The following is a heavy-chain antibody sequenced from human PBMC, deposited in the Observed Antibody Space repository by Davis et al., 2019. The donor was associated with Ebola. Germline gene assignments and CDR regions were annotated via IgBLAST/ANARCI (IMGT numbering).Heavy chain of an antibody. V-gene: IGHV3-48*01. CDR1: GFTFSSYS. CDR3: ARGEGSGPLDY. CDR2: ISSSSSTI. J-gene: IGHJ4*02. D-gene: IGHD6-19*01. Sequence: PGGSLRLSCAASGFTFSSYSMNWVRQAPGKGLEWVSCISSSSSTIYYADSVKGRFTISRDNSKNTLYLQMNSLRAEDTAVYYCARGEGSGPLDYWGQGTLVTVSS.